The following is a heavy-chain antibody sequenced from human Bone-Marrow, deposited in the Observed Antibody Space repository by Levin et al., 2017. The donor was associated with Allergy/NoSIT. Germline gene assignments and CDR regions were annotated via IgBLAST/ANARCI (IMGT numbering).Heavy chain of an antibody. Sequence: PGGSLRLSCAASGFTFSTYAMLWVRQAPGKGLEYVSAISSNSGSTYYADSVKGRFTISRDNSKNTVYLQMGSLRAEDMAVYYCARGRRDCSGGSCYFYYMDVWGKGTTVTVSS. J-gene: IGHJ6*03. CDR3: ARGRRDCSGGSCYFYYMDV. D-gene: IGHD2-15*01. CDR1: GFTFSTYA. CDR2: ISSNSGST. V-gene: IGHV3-64*02.